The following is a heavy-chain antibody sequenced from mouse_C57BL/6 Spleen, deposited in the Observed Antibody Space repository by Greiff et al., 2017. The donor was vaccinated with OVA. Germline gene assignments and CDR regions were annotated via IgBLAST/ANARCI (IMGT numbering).Heavy chain of an antibody. CDR2: IHPNSGST. J-gene: IGHJ2*01. CDR1: GYTFTSYW. CDR3: ARQLGLDY. D-gene: IGHD4-1*02. Sequence: QVQLQQPGAELVKPGASVKLSCKASGYTFTSYWMHWVKQRPGQGLEWIGMIHPNSGSTNDNEKFKSKATLTVDKASSTAYMQLSSRTSEDSAVYYCARQLGLDYWGQGTTLTVSS. V-gene: IGHV1-64*01.